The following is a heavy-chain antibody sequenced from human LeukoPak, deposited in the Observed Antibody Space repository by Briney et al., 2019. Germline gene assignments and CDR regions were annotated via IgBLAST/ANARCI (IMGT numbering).Heavy chain of an antibody. CDR2: INHTGST. CDR3: ARGYSGHDYPY. CDR1: GGSYNYY. Sequence: SETLSLTCAVSGGSYNYYWSWILQPPGKGLEWIGEINHTGSTKYNPSLKSRVTMSVDTSKIQFSLKLSSVTAADTAVYYCARGYSGHDYPYWGQGTLVTVSS. J-gene: IGHJ4*02. D-gene: IGHD5-12*01. V-gene: IGHV4-34*01.